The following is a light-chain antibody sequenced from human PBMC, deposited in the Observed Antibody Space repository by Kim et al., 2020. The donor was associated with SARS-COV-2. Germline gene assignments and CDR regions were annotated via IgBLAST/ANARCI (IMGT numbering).Light chain of an antibody. CDR1: KLGDKY. CDR2: QDK. Sequence: SYELTQPPSVSVSPGQTASITCSGDKLGDKYACWYQQKPGQSPVLVIYQDKKRPSGIPERFSGSNSGNTATLTISGTQAMDEADYYCQAWDSSTFYVFGTGTKVT. V-gene: IGLV3-1*01. J-gene: IGLJ1*01. CDR3: QAWDSSTFYV.